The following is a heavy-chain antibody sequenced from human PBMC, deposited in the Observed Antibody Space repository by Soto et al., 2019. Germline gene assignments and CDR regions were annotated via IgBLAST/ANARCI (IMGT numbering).Heavy chain of an antibody. CDR3: ARDQPCSGGSCYSGFVRESDHDAFDI. CDR2: ISAYNGNT. J-gene: IGHJ3*02. V-gene: IGHV1-18*01. Sequence: ASVKVSCKASGYTFTSYGISWVRQAPGQGLEWMGWISAYNGNTNYAQKLQGRVTMTTDTSTSTAYMELRSLRSDDTAVYYCARDQPCSGGSCYSGFVRESDHDAFDIWGQGTMVTVSS. D-gene: IGHD2-15*01. CDR1: GYTFTSYG.